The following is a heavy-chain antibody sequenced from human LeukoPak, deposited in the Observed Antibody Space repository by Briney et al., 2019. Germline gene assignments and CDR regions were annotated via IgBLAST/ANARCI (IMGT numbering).Heavy chain of an antibody. D-gene: IGHD5-12*01. Sequence: SETLSLTCTVSGGSISSGSYYWSWLRQPAGTGLEWIGRIYTSGSTNYNPSLKSRVTISVDTSKNQFSLKLSSVTAADTAVYYCARERSSTADQVWWLRWFDPWGQGTLVTVSS. J-gene: IGHJ5*02. CDR3: ARERSSTADQVWWLRWFDP. V-gene: IGHV4-61*02. CDR1: GGSISSGSYY. CDR2: IYTSGST.